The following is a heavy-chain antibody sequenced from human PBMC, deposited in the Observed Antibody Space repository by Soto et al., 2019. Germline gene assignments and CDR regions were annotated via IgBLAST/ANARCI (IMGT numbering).Heavy chain of an antibody. CDR3: ARKISGYYWKFDP. CDR2: IYWNDGT. Sequence: SGPTLVNPTETLTLTCAFSGFSLSANGVGVGWIRQPPGGALEWLAIIYWNDGTSIRPTLQSRLSISKDTSKNQVVLTLRNMDPRDTGTYYCARKISGYYWKFDPWGPGAQVTVSS. V-gene: IGHV2-5*01. D-gene: IGHD3-22*01. J-gene: IGHJ5*02. CDR1: GFSLSANGVG.